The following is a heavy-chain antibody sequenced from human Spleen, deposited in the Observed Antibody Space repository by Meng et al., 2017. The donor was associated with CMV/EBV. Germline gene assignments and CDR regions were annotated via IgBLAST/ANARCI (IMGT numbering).Heavy chain of an antibody. CDR3: AKGDDVVAAARGTTCHI. J-gene: IGHJ3*02. CDR2: ISGSGSSR. V-gene: IGHV3-23*01. Sequence: GGSLRLSCVASGFTFSGFWMHWVRQAPGQGLEWVSVISGSGSSRYYADSVKGRFTISRDNSKNTFYLQMNSLRADDTAVYYCAKGDDVVAAARGTTCHIWGQGTMVTVSS. CDR1: GFTFSGFW. D-gene: IGHD2-2*01.